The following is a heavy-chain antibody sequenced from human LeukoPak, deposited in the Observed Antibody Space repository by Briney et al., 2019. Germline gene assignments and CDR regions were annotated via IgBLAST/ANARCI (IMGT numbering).Heavy chain of an antibody. CDR1: GGSISSYY. V-gene: IGHV4-4*07. D-gene: IGHD6-19*01. J-gene: IGHJ3*02. CDR2: IYTSGST. CDR3: ARDLPYSSGWYGGRDAFDI. Sequence: PSETLSLPCTVSGGSISSYYWSWIRQPAGKGLEWIGRIYTSGSTKYNPPLKSRVTMSVDTSKNQFSLKLSSVTAADTAVYYCARDLPYSSGWYGGRDAFDIWGQGTMVTVSS.